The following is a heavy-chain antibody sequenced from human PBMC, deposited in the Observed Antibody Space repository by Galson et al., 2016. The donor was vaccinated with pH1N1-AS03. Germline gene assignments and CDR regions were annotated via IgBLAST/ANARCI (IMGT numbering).Heavy chain of an antibody. CDR3: ARDRYFSGWSYEGWFDP. V-gene: IGHV3-64*01. D-gene: IGHD1-26*01. J-gene: IGHJ5*02. CDR1: GFTFSSYA. CDR2: ISGNGVST. Sequence: SLRLSCAASGFTFSSYAMYWVRQAPVKGLEYVSAISGNGVSTYYANSVKGRFTISRDNSKNTLYLQMGSLRAEDMAVYYCARDRYFSGWSYEGWFDPWGPGTLVTVSS.